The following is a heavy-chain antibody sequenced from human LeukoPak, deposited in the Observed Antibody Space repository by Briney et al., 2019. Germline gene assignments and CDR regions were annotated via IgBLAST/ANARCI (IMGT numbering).Heavy chain of an antibody. CDR1: VGSLCGRIYY. V-gene: IGHV4-39*01. CDR2: IYYSGST. D-gene: IGHD6-6*01. CDR3: ASNKYSRDAFDI. Sequence: ESPSLSRTVPVGSLCGRIYYSGWIRQPPGKGMEWIGNIYYSGSTYYNPSLKSRVTISVDTSKNQFSLKLSSVTAADTAVYYCASNKYSRDAFDIWGQGTMVTVSS. J-gene: IGHJ3*02.